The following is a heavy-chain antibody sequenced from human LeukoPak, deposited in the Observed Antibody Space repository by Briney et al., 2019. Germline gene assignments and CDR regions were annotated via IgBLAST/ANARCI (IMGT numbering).Heavy chain of an antibody. Sequence: GGSLRLSCAASGFTFSSYGMHWVRQAPGKGLEWVAFIRYDGSNKYYADSVKGRFTISRENAKNSLYLQMNSLRVGDTAVYYCARGRPRVGWFDPWGQGSLVTVSS. J-gene: IGHJ5*02. D-gene: IGHD1-26*01. CDR1: GFTFSSYG. V-gene: IGHV3-30*02. CDR3: ARGRPRVGWFDP. CDR2: IRYDGSNK.